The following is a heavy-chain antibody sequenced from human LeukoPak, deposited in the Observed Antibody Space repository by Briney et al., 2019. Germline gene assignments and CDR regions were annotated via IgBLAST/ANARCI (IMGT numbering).Heavy chain of an antibody. V-gene: IGHV4-59*01. CDR2: IYYSGST. D-gene: IGHD2-15*01. J-gene: IGHJ4*02. Sequence: SETLSLTCTVSGDSITSYYWSWIRQPPGKGLEWIGYIYYSGSTNYNPSLKSRVTISVDTSKNQFSLKLSSVTAADTAVYYCARMGRAFDYWGQGTLVTVSS. CDR3: ARMGRAFDY. CDR1: GDSITSYY.